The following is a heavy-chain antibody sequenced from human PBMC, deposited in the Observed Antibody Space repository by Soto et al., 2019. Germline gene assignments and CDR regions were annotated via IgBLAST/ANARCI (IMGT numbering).Heavy chain of an antibody. CDR2: ISYDGSNK. CDR3: AKDRIAAARYYYYYYGMDV. D-gene: IGHD6-13*01. CDR1: GFTFSSYG. Sequence: GGSLRLSCAASGFTFSSYGMHWVRQAPGKGLEWVAVISYDGSNKYYADSVKGRFTISRDNSKNTLYLQMNSLRAEDTAVYYCAKDRIAAARYYYYYYGMDVWGQGTTVTVYS. J-gene: IGHJ6*02. V-gene: IGHV3-30*18.